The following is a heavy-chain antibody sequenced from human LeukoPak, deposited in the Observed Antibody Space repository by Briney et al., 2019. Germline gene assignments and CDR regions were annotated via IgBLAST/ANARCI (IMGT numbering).Heavy chain of an antibody. Sequence: SVKVSCKASGGTFSSYAISWVRQAPGQGLEWLGRIIPIFGTANYAQKFQGRVTITTDESTSTAYMELSSLRSEDTAVYYCASVEQWLDAFDIWGQGTMVTVSS. J-gene: IGHJ3*02. CDR3: ASVEQWLDAFDI. D-gene: IGHD6-19*01. CDR2: IIPIFGTA. CDR1: GGTFSSYA. V-gene: IGHV1-69*05.